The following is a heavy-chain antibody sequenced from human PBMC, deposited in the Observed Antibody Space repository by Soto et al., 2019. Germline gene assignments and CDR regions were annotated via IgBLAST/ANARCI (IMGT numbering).Heavy chain of an antibody. V-gene: IGHV3-13*01. CDR2: IGTAGDT. D-gene: IGHD6-6*01. CDR3: ARGPLARPGYYYYYIEV. CDR1: GFTFSSYD. Sequence: GGSLRLSCAASGFTFSSYDMHWVRQATGKGLEWVSAIGTAGDTYYPGSVKGRFTISRENAKNSLYLQMNSLRAGDTAVYYCARGPLARPGYYYYYIEVRGKGTTVTVSS. J-gene: IGHJ6*03.